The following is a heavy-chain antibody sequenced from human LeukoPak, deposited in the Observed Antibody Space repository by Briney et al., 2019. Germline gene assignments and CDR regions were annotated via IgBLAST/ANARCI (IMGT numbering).Heavy chain of an antibody. CDR2: ISNSGSTI. D-gene: IGHD1-26*01. CDR1: RFTLNVYE. J-gene: IGHJ4*02. V-gene: IGHV3-48*03. Sequence: PGGSLRLSCAASRFTLNVYEMNWVRQAPGMGLEWLSYISNSGSTIYYADSVKGRFTISRDNAKKSLYLQMNSLRAEDTAVYYCARGGGSYPFFDYWGQGVLVTVSS. CDR3: ARGGGSYPFFDY.